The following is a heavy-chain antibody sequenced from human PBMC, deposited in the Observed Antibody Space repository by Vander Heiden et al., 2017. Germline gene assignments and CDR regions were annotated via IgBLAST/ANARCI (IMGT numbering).Heavy chain of an antibody. D-gene: IGHD6-13*01. CDR2: IYYSGST. Sequence: QVQLQESGPGLVKPSETLSLTCPVSGVSISRYYWSWIRQPPGKGLEWIGYIYYSGSTNYTPSLKSRVTISVDTSKNQFSLKLSSVTAANTAVYYCARDSIAGYSSSWGYYYGMDVWGRGTTVTVSS. CDR3: ARDSIAGYSSSWGYYYGMDV. V-gene: IGHV4-59*01. CDR1: GVSISRYY. J-gene: IGHJ6*02.